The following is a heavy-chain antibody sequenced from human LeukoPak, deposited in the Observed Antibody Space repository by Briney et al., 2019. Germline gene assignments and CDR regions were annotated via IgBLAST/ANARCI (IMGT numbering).Heavy chain of an antibody. CDR1: GFTFGSYW. CDR3: AREGYDYYFDY. V-gene: IGHV3-74*01. D-gene: IGHD3-3*01. Sequence: GGSLRLSCAASGFTFGSYWMHWVRQAPGKGLVWVSRINSDGSSTSYADSVKGRFTISRDNAKNTLYLQMNSLRAEDTAVYYCAREGYDYYFDYWGQGTLVTVSS. CDR2: INSDGSST. J-gene: IGHJ4*02.